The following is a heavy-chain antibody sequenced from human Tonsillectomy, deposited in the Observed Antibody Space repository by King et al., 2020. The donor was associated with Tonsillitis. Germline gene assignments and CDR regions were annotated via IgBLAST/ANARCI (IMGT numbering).Heavy chain of an antibody. CDR3: ARDPYGGSFGAFDI. V-gene: IGHV3-7*01. CDR1: GITFSNYW. Sequence: VQLVESGGGLVQPGESLRLSCAASGITFSNYWMIWVRQAPGKGLEWVGNIKGNGSEKVYLDFVKGRFTISRDNAKNSLYLQMNSRRAEDSAVYYCARDPYGGSFGAFDIWGQGTMVTVSS. D-gene: IGHD2-8*01. J-gene: IGHJ3*02. CDR2: IKGNGSEK.